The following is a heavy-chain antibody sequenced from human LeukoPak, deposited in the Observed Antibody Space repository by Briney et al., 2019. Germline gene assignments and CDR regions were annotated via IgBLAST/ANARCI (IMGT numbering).Heavy chain of an antibody. V-gene: IGHV4-59*11. J-gene: IGHJ4*02. CDR2: IYYSGST. CDR3: AREGSRWVDFDY. CDR1: GGSISGHY. Sequence: SETLSPTCTVSGGSISGHYWNWIRQPPGKGLEWIGYIYYSGSTNYNPSLKSRVTISLDTSKSQFSLKLSSVTAADTAAYYCAREGSRWVDFDYWGQGTLVTVSS. D-gene: IGHD1-26*01.